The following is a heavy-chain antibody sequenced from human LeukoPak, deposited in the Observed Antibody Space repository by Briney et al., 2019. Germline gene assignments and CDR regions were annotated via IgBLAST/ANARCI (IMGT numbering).Heavy chain of an antibody. V-gene: IGHV5-51*01. CDR2: IYPGDSDT. Sequence: GESLKISGKGSGYRFTIAWIGWVGQMPGKGLDWVGIIYPGDSDTRYSPSFHAQLTISADKSLSTAYLQWSSLKASDTAMYSCARRRDERGDKDIFDIWGQGTMVTVSS. CDR1: GYRFTIAW. CDR3: ARRRDERGDKDIFDI. D-gene: IGHD2-15*01. J-gene: IGHJ3*02.